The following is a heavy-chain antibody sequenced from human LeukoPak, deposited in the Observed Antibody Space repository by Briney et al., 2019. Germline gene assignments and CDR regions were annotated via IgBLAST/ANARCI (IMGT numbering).Heavy chain of an antibody. CDR3: ARDWVPVVLRYFDWFYHYYGMDV. Sequence: GASVKVSCKAAGYTFTSHGFIWLRQAPGQGLEWMGWISAYNGNTNYAQKLQGRVTMTTDTSTSTAYMELRSLRSDDTAVYYCARDWVPVVLRYFDWFYHYYGMDVWGQGTTVTVSS. V-gene: IGHV1-18*01. CDR1: GYTFTSHG. J-gene: IGHJ6*02. D-gene: IGHD3-9*01. CDR2: ISAYNGNT.